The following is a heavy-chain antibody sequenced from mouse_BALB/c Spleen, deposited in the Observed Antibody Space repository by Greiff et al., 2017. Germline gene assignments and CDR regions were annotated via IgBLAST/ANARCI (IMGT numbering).Heavy chain of an antibody. Sequence: QVQLQQPGAELVKPGASVKLSCKASGYTFTSYWMHWVKQRPGQGLEWIGEIDPSDSYTNYNQKFKGKATLTVDKSSSTAYMQLSSLTSEDSAVYYCARVLYGPTGAYWGQGTTLTVSS. V-gene: IGHV1-69*02. CDR1: GYTFTSYW. D-gene: IGHD1-1*02. CDR2: IDPSDSYT. J-gene: IGHJ2*01. CDR3: ARVLYGPTGAY.